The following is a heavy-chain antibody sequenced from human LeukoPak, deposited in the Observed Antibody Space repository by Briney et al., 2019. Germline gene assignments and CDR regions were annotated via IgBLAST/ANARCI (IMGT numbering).Heavy chain of an antibody. Sequence: SETLSLTCTVSGGSINNYYWSWIRQPAGKGLEWIGRIYSSGSTNYNPSLKSRITMSVDTSKNQFSLKLSSVTAADTAVYYCARASCDAVVGFDSWGQGTLVTVSS. J-gene: IGHJ4*02. CDR2: IYSSGST. CDR1: GGSINNYY. V-gene: IGHV4-4*07. CDR3: ARASCDAVVGFDS. D-gene: IGHD2-2*01.